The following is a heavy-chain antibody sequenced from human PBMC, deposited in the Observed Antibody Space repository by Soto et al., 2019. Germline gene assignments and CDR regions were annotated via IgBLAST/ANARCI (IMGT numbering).Heavy chain of an antibody. J-gene: IGHJ5*02. D-gene: IGHD3-3*01. Sequence: PGGSLRLSCAASGFTFSSYGMHSVRQAPGKGLEWVAVISYDGSNKYYADSVKGRFTISRDNSKNTLYLQMNSLRAEDTAVYYCAKDRWSSWGQVTLVTVYS. V-gene: IGHV3-30*18. CDR3: AKDRWSS. CDR2: ISYDGSNK. CDR1: GFTFSSYG.